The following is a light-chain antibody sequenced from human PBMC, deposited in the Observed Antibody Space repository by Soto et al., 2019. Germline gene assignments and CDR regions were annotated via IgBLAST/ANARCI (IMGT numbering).Light chain of an antibody. V-gene: IGLV2-14*02. CDR1: RSDVGIYNL. CDR3: SSYAGSNNFVV. Sequence: QSVLTQPASVSGSPGQSITISCTGSRSDVGIYNLVSWYQQHPGKAPQLIIYEDIKRPSGVPDRFSGSKSGNTASLTVSGLQAEDEADYYCSSYAGSNNFVVFGGGTKLTVL. J-gene: IGLJ2*01. CDR2: EDI.